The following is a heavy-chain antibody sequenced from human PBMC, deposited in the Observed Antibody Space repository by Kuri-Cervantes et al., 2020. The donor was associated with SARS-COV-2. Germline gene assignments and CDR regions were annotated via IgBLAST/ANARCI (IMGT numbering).Heavy chain of an antibody. Sequence: GGSLRLSCAASGFTFSNYAMTWVRQAPGKGLEWVSIISGSDDVTHLADSVKGRFTVSRDNSRNTLYLEMSSLRVEDTAVYYCAKRDAYSQGSYFDYWGHGTLVTVSS. J-gene: IGHJ4*01. V-gene: IGHV3-23*01. D-gene: IGHD5-24*01. CDR1: GFTFSNYA. CDR2: ISGSDDVT. CDR3: AKRDAYSQGSYFDY.